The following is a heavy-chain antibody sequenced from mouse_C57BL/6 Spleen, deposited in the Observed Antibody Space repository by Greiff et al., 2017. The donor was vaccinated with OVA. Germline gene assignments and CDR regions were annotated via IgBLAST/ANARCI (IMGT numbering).Heavy chain of an antibody. CDR2: INPNNGGT. D-gene: IGHD2-4*01. CDR3: ARYDYGYYFDY. CDR1: GYTFTDYY. J-gene: IGHJ2*01. Sequence: VQLQQSGPELVKPGASVKISCKASGYTFTDYYMNWVKQSHGKSLEWIGDINPNNGGTSYNQKFKGKATLTVDKSSSTAYMELRSLTSEDSAVYYCARYDYGYYFDYWGQGTTLTVSS. V-gene: IGHV1-26*01.